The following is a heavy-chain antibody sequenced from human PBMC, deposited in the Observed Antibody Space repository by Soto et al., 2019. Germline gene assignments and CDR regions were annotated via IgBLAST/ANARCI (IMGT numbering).Heavy chain of an antibody. CDR3: ARYSGSYLSRDYYFDY. Sequence: HSQTLSLTCAISGDSVSSNSAAWNWIRQSPSRGLEWLGRTYYRSKWYNDYAVSVKSRITINPDTSKNQFSLQLNSVTPEDTAVYYCARYSGSYLSRDYYFDYWGQGTLVTVSS. J-gene: IGHJ4*02. CDR1: GDSVSSNSAA. D-gene: IGHD1-26*01. V-gene: IGHV6-1*01. CDR2: TYYRSKWYN.